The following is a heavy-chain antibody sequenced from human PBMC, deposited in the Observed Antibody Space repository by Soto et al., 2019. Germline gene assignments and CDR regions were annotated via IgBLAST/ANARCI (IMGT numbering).Heavy chain of an antibody. D-gene: IGHD2-15*01. J-gene: IGHJ4*02. V-gene: IGHV3-9*01. CDR3: AKDGEYCSGGSCYSLDY. CDR1: GFTFDDYA. CDR2: ISWNSGSI. Sequence: EVQLVEYGGGLVQPGRSLRLSCAASGFTFDDYAMHWVRQAPGKGLEWVSGISWNSGSIGYADSVKGRFTISRDNAKNSLYLQMNSLRAEDTALYYCAKDGEYCSGGSCYSLDYWGQGTLVTVSS.